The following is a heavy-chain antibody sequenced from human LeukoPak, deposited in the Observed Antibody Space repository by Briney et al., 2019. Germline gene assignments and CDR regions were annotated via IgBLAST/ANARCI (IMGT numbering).Heavy chain of an antibody. Sequence: PGGSLRLSCAASGFTVSSNYVSWVRQAPGKGLEWVSVIYSGGSTYYADSVKGRFTISRDNSKNTLYLQMNSLRAEDTAVYYCASSFYVNYYGMDAWGQGTTVTVSS. V-gene: IGHV3-66*01. CDR1: GFTVSSNY. CDR3: ASSFYVNYYGMDA. D-gene: IGHD2/OR15-2a*01. CDR2: IYSGGST. J-gene: IGHJ6*02.